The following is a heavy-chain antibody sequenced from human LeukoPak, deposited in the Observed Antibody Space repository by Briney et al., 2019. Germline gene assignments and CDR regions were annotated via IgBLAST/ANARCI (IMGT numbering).Heavy chain of an antibody. CDR3: AREVYYGDYVPNWFDP. Sequence: SETLSLTCTVSGGSIGSYYWSWIRQPAGKGLEWIGRIYTSGSTNYNPSLKSRVTMSVDTSKNQFSLKLSSVTAADTAVYYCAREVYYGDYVPNWFDPWGQGTLVTVSS. V-gene: IGHV4-4*07. J-gene: IGHJ5*02. D-gene: IGHD4-17*01. CDR2: IYTSGST. CDR1: GGSIGSYY.